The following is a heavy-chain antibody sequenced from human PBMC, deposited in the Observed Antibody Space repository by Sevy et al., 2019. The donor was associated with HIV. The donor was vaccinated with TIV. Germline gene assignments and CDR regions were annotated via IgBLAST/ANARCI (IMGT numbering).Heavy chain of an antibody. CDR2: INPNDGVT. V-gene: IGHV1-2*02. Sequence: KISCKASGYTFTDYYIHWVRQAPGQGLEWMAWINPNDGVTNYAQRFQGGVTVTRDTSISTAYMELRRLRSDDTAIYYCARLTTMPTSDLYGMDVWGQGTTVTVSS. J-gene: IGHJ6*02. CDR3: ARLTTMPTSDLYGMDV. D-gene: IGHD1-1*01. CDR1: GYTFTDYY.